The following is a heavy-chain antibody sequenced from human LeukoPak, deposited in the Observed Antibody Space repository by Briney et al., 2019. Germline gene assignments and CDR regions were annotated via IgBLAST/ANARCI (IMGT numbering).Heavy chain of an antibody. D-gene: IGHD1-1*01. V-gene: IGHV4-39*02. CDR1: GGSISSSSYY. Sequence: SETLSLTCTVSGGSISSSSYYWGWLRQPPGKGLEWIGSIYNSGSTYYNPSLYSRVTISVDTSKNQFSLKLSSVTAADTTVYYCARDLELERNRWNYFESWGQGALVTVSS. J-gene: IGHJ4*02. CDR2: IYNSGST. CDR3: ARDLELERNRWNYFES.